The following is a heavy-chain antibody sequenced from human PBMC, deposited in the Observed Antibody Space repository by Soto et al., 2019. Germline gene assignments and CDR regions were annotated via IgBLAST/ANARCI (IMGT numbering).Heavy chain of an antibody. V-gene: IGHV1-69*02. CDR2: INSILGIS. CDR3: ARGPVRGMGGDS. Sequence: QVQLVQSGAEVKEPGSSVKVSCKASGGTFNSDTINWVRKAPGQGLEWMGRINSILGISNYAQKFQGRIAITADKSTNSGYMELSSLRSEDTAVYYCARGPVRGMGGDSWGQGTLVTVSS. CDR1: GGTFNSDT. J-gene: IGHJ5*01. D-gene: IGHD3-16*01.